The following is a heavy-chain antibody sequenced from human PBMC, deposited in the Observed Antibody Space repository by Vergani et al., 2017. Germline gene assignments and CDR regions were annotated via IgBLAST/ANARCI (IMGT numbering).Heavy chain of an antibody. CDR2: IYHSGST. V-gene: IGHV4-4*03. D-gene: IGHD5-18*01. Sequence: QVQLQESGPGLVKPPGTLSLSCAVSGGSISDTHWWSWVGQSPGKGLEWIGEIYHSGSTNYNPSLQSRVTISVDKSKSQFSLRLTPVTAAGTAVYYCARVGLQLWRTFDIWGQGTMVTVSS. CDR1: GGSISDTHW. CDR3: ARVGLQLWRTFDI. J-gene: IGHJ3*02.